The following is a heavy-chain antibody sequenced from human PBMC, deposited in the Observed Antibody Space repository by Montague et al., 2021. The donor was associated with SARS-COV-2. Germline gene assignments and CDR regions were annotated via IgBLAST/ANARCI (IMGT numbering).Heavy chain of an antibody. CDR1: GGYVTSYGYF. CDR2: ISYSGEI. V-gene: IGHV4-39*01. Sequence: SETLSLTCTVSGGYVTSYGYFWDWIRQSPGKGPEWIGDISYSGEIFYTASLRSRVTISVDTSMNQFSLKLSSVTAADTAVYYCARHGEMATIVGWWFFDLWGRGTLVTVSS. J-gene: IGHJ2*01. D-gene: IGHD5-24*01. CDR3: ARHGEMATIVGWWFFDL.